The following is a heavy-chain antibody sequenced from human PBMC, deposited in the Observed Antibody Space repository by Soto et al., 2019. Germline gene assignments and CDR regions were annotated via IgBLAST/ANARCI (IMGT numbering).Heavy chain of an antibody. CDR1: GFTFSSYA. Sequence: EVQLLESGGGLVQPGGSLRLSCAASGFTFSSYAMSWVRQAPGKGLEWVSVISGSDDSTYYADSVKGRFTIARDNSKNSRYPQMNSLRAEHTAVYYCARRSSSSTFDYWGQRTLVTVSS. V-gene: IGHV3-23*01. D-gene: IGHD6-6*01. J-gene: IGHJ4*02. CDR2: ISGSDDST. CDR3: ARRSSSSTFDY.